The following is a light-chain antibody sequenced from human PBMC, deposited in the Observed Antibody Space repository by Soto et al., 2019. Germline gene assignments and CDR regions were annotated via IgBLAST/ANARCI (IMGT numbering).Light chain of an antibody. J-gene: IGLJ1*01. CDR2: EVS. CDR1: SSDVGAYNR. Sequence: QSVLTHPASVSGSPGQSITISCTGTSSDVGAYNRVSWYQQHSGKAPKLMIYEVSNRHPGVSNRFSGSKSGNTASLTISGLQAEDEADYYCLSYTTSSSDVFGTGTKVTVL. CDR3: LSYTTSSSDV. V-gene: IGLV2-14*01.